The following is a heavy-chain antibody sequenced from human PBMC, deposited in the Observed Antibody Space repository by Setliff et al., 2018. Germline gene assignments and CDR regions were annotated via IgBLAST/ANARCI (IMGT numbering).Heavy chain of an antibody. V-gene: IGHV1-69*02. Sequence: SVKVSCKASGGTFSSYTISWVRQAPGQGLEWMGRVIPILGIANYAQKFQGRVTITADKSTSTAYMELSSLRSEDTAVYYCARGPWGDSSGYNWFDPWGQGTLVTVSS. CDR1: GGTFSSYT. CDR3: ARGPWGDSSGYNWFDP. J-gene: IGHJ5*02. D-gene: IGHD3-22*01. CDR2: VIPILGIA.